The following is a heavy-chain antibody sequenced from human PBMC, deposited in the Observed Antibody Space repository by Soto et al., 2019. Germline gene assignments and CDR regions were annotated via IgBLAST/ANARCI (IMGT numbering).Heavy chain of an antibody. J-gene: IGHJ3*02. D-gene: IGHD4-17*01. CDR3: AARADYGDRGFAFDI. Sequence: GGSLRLSCAASGFTFSDYYMSWIRQAPGKGLEWVSYISSSGSTIYYADSVKGRFTISRDNAKNSLYLQMNSLRAEDTAVYYCAARADYGDRGFAFDIWGQGTMVTVSS. CDR1: GFTFSDYY. CDR2: ISSSGSTI. V-gene: IGHV3-11*01.